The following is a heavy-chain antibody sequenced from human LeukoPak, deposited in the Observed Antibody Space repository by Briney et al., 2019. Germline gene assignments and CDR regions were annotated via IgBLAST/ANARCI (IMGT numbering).Heavy chain of an antibody. Sequence: PSETLSLTCTVSGGPISNNYWSWIRQPPGKGLEWMGYIYHSGSTNCNPSLKSRVTISVDTSKSQFSLKLSSVTAADTAVYYCARAVLSYFYGSGSTTGFDYWGQGTLVTVSS. CDR2: IYHSGST. CDR3: ARAVLSYFYGSGSTTGFDY. D-gene: IGHD3-10*01. J-gene: IGHJ4*02. CDR1: GGPISNNY. V-gene: IGHV4-59*01.